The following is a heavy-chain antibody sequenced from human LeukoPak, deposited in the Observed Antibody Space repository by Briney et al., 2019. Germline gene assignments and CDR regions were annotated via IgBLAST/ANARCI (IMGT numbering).Heavy chain of an antibody. J-gene: IGHJ4*02. CDR1: GFTFGSYA. V-gene: IGHV3-23*01. CDR2: ISGSGGMT. CDR3: ARGWSGDY. D-gene: IGHD3-3*01. Sequence: GGSLRLSCAVSGFTFGSYAMSWVRQAPGKGPEWASGISGSGGMTYYADSVKGRFTISRDNYKNTLYLQMNSLIAEDTAVYSCARGWSGDYWGQGTLVTVSS.